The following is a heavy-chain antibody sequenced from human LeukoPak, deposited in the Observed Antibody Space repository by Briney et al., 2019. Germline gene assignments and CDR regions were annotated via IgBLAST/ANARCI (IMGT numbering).Heavy chain of an antibody. CDR3: ASNVYYDFWSGYYNSY. D-gene: IGHD3-3*01. CDR1: GFTFSSYW. Sequence: GGSLRLSCAASGFTFSSYWMSWVRQAPGKGLEWVANIKQDGSGKYYVDSVKGRFTISRDNAKNSLYLQMNSLRAEDTAVYYCASNVYYDFWSGYYNSYWGQGTLVTVSS. J-gene: IGHJ4*02. V-gene: IGHV3-7*01. CDR2: IKQDGSGK.